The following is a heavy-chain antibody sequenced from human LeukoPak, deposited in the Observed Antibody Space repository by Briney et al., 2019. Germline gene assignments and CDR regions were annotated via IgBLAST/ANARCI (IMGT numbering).Heavy chain of an antibody. CDR3: VRASGTDSSGYVEIDF. CDR1: RFNFSSHW. Sequence: GGSLRLSCAASRFNFSSHWMHWVRQPPGKGLVWVSRINSDGSHTTYANSMKGRFTISRDNAKNTLYLQMNSLRAEDTSVYYCVRASGTDSSGYVEIDFWGQGTLVTVSS. CDR2: INSDGSHT. J-gene: IGHJ4*02. D-gene: IGHD3-22*01. V-gene: IGHV3-74*01.